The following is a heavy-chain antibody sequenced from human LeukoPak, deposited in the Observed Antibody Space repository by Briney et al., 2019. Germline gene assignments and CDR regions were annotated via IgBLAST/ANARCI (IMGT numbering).Heavy chain of an antibody. CDR3: AKGFGYYYDSSGYYLMY. V-gene: IGHV3-7*01. D-gene: IGHD3-22*01. CDR1: EFTFSNCW. CDR2: INLDGSEK. Sequence: GGSLRLSCATSEFTFSNCWMSWVRQAPGKGLEWVANINLDGSEKYYVDSVKGRFTISRDNSKNTLYLQMNGLRAEDTAVYYCAKGFGYYYDSSGYYLMYWGQGTLVTVSS. J-gene: IGHJ4*02.